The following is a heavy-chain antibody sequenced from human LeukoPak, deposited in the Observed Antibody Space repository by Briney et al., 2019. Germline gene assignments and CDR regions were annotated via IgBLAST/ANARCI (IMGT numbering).Heavy chain of an antibody. D-gene: IGHD3-10*01. J-gene: IGHJ3*02. V-gene: IGHV3-48*04. CDR2: ISSSSNTI. Sequence: GGSLRLSCAASGFTFSSYSMKWVRPAPGEGLEGGSYISSSSNTIYYADPVKGRFTISRDNAKNSLYLQMNSLRAEDTAVYYCARAGSGSYSGGAFDIWGQGTMVTVSS. CDR3: ARAGSGSYSGGAFDI. CDR1: GFTFSSYS.